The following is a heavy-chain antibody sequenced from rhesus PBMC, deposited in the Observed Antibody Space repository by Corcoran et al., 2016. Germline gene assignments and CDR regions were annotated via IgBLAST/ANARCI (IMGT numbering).Heavy chain of an antibody. CDR1: GYTFTELS. D-gene: IGHD4-29*01. Sequence: EVQLVQSGAEVKKPGASVKISCKASGYTFTELSMHWVRQAPGKGLGGVGRVDPEDGEADYAQKFQDRVTITADTSTDTAYMELSSLRSEDTAVYYCARASRYWYFDLWGPGTPITISS. V-gene: IGHV1-111*02. CDR3: ARASRYWYFDL. CDR2: VDPEDGEA. J-gene: IGHJ2*01.